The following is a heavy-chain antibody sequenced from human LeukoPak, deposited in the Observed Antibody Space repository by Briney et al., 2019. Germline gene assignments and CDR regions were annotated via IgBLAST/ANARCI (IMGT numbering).Heavy chain of an antibody. CDR2: ISWDGGST. V-gene: IGHV3-43D*04. D-gene: IGHD1-26*01. Sequence: PGGSLRLSCAASGFTFDDYAMHWVRQAPGKGLEWVSLISWDGGSTYYADSVKGRFTISRDNSKNSLYLQMNSLRAEDTALYYCAKDIGIRGSGSYFDYWGQGTLVTVSS. CDR3: AKDIGIRGSGSYFDY. J-gene: IGHJ4*02. CDR1: GFTFDDYA.